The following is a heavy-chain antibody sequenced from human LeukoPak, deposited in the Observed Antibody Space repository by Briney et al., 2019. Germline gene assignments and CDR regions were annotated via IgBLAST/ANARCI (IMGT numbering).Heavy chain of an antibody. CDR1: GGPFSGYY. Sequence: PAETLSLTCAVHGGPFSGYYWSWIRQPPGKGLERIGQTNHSGSTNYTPSLKSRVTISVDTSKNQFSLTLSSVTAADTAVYYCARDLGGFSGSESLSWGQGTLVTVSS. D-gene: IGHD3-10*01. V-gene: IGHV4-34*01. CDR3: ARDLGGFSGSESLS. J-gene: IGHJ5*02. CDR2: TNHSGST.